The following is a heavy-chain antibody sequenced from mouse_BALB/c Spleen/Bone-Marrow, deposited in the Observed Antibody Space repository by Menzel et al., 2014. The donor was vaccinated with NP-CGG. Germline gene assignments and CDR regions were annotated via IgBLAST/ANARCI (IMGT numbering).Heavy chain of an antibody. CDR2: INPNNGDT. J-gene: IGHJ3*01. V-gene: IGHV1-26*01. D-gene: IGHD1-1*01. CDR1: GYTFTDYY. CDR3: ARDYGSSYVAY. Sequence: VQLQQSGPELVKPGASVKMSCKASGYTFTDYYMKWVKKSHGKSLEWIGDINPNNGDTFYNQKFKGKATLTVDKSSSTAYMQLNSLTSEDSAVYYCARDYGSSYVAYWGQGTLVTVSA.